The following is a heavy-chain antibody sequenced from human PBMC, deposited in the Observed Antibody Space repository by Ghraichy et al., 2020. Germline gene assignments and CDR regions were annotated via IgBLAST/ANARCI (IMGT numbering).Heavy chain of an antibody. D-gene: IGHD5-18*01. V-gene: IGHV4-34*01. CDR3: ARHEHRRLGYSYGR. CDR2: INHSGST. Sequence: SETLSLTCAVYGGSFSGYYWSWIRQPPGKGLEWIGEINHSGSTNYNPSLKSRVTISVDTSKNQFSLKLSSVTAADTAVYYCARHEHRRLGYSYGRWGQGTLVTVSS. CDR1: GGSFSGYY. J-gene: IGHJ4*02.